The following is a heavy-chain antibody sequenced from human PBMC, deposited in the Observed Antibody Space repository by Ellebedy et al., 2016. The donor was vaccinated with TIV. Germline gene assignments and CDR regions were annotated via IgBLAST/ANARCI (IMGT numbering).Heavy chain of an antibody. Sequence: KVSCKVFGYTLTELSIHWVRQMPGKGLEWMGRIDPSDSYIKYSPSFQGHVTISVDKSISTAYLQWSSLKASDTAMYYCARHMNTAMTNDHWGQGTLVTVSS. CDR1: GYTLTELS. CDR2: IDPSDSYI. V-gene: IGHV5-10-1*01. D-gene: IGHD5-18*01. J-gene: IGHJ4*02. CDR3: ARHMNTAMTNDH.